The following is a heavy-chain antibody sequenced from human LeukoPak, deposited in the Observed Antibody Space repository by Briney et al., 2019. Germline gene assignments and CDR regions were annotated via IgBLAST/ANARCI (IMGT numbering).Heavy chain of an antibody. V-gene: IGHV3-33*08. CDR2: IWYDGSNK. D-gene: IGHD5-24*01. CDR3: ARDRCRDGYNLCAFDI. J-gene: IGHJ3*02. Sequence: GGSLRLSCAASGFTFSSYAMSWVRQAPGKGLEWVAVIWYDGSNKYYADSVKGRFTISRDNSKNTLYLQMNSLRAEDTALYYCARDRCRDGYNLCAFDIWGQGTMVTVSS. CDR1: GFTFSSYA.